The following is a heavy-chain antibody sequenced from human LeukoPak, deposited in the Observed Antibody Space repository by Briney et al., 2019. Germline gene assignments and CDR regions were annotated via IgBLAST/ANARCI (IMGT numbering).Heavy chain of an antibody. CDR3: ARNYYDSSAYYYFDY. Sequence: GGSLRLSCAASGFTVSSSYMNWVRQAPGKGLEWVSLIYSGGGTYYTDSVKGRFTISRDNSKNTLYLQMNSLRAEDTAVYYCARNYYDSSAYYYFDYWGQGTLVTVSS. J-gene: IGHJ4*02. CDR2: IYSGGGT. V-gene: IGHV3-66*01. CDR1: GFTVSSSY. D-gene: IGHD3-22*01.